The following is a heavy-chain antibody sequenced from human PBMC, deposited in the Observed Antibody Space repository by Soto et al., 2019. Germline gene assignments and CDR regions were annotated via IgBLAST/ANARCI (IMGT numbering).Heavy chain of an antibody. CDR2: IRSKANSYAT. CDR3: AKDRSYGSNNWFDP. V-gene: IGHV3-73*02. Sequence: EVQLVESGGGLVQPGGSLKLSCAASGFTFSGSAMHWVRQASGKGLEWVGRIRSKANSYATAYAASVKGRFTISRDDSKNTAYLQMNSLKTEDTAVYYCAKDRSYGSNNWFDPWGQGTLVTVSS. D-gene: IGHD5-18*01. CDR1: GFTFSGSA. J-gene: IGHJ5*02.